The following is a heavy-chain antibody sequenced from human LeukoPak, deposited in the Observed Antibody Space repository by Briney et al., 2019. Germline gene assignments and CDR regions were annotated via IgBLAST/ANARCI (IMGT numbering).Heavy chain of an antibody. CDR2: IYYSGST. J-gene: IGHJ3*02. Sequence: KTSETLSLTCAVSGGSISSGGYYWSWIRQHPGKGLEWIGYIYYSGSTYYNPSLKSRVTISVDTSKNQFSLKLSSVTAADTAVYYCARNKLGRLDIWGQGTMVTVSS. CDR3: ARNKLGRLDI. CDR1: GGSISSGGYY. V-gene: IGHV4-31*11. D-gene: IGHD7-27*01.